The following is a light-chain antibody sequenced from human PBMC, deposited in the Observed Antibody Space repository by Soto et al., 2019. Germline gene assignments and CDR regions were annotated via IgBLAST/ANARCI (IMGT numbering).Light chain of an antibody. V-gene: IGKV1-39*01. CDR2: AAS. J-gene: IGKJ2*01. CDR1: QTISSY. Sequence: DIQMTQSPSSLSASVGDRVTITCRASQTISSYLNWYQQKLGKAPKLLIYAASSLHSGVPSRFSGSGSGTDFTLTISSLQPEDFATYFCQQSYSTPDTFGQGTKLEIK. CDR3: QQSYSTPDT.